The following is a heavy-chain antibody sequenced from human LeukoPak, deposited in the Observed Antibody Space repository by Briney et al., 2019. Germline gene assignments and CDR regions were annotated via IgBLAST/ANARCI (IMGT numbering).Heavy chain of an antibody. J-gene: IGHJ4*02. CDR1: GFAFSSHG. CDR2: IWYDGSEK. V-gene: IGHV3-33*06. D-gene: IGHD2-15*01. CDR3: GKDLGSGTWSVDRVDQ. Sequence: GGSLRLSCGASGFAFSSHGMHWVRQAPGKGLEWLTIIWYDGSEKYYADSVKGRFTVSRDNSKNTVYLQMNNLRVEDTAVYYCGKDLGSGTWSVDRVDQWGQGTLVTVSS.